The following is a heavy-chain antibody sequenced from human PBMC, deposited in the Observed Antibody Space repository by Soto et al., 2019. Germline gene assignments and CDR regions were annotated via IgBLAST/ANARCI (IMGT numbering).Heavy chain of an antibody. CDR1: GFTFSSYG. V-gene: IGHV3-30*18. J-gene: IGHJ4*02. CDR2: ISYDGSNK. Sequence: GGSLRLSCAASGFTFSSYGMHWVRQAPGKGLEWVAVISYDGSNKYYADSVKGRFTISRENSKNTLYLQMNSLRAEDTAVYYCAKSGTAMLYFHYWGQGTMVAVYS. CDR3: AKSGTAMLYFHY. D-gene: IGHD5-18*01.